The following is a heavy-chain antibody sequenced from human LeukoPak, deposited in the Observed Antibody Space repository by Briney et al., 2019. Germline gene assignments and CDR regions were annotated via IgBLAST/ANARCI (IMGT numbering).Heavy chain of an antibody. CDR3: ARTQNYCGGDCYLFDY. Sequence: TLSLTCTVSGGSISSGDYYWSWIRQPPGKGLEWIGYIYYSGSTYYNPSLKSRVTISVDTSKNQFSLKLSSVTAADTAVYYRARTQNYCGGDCYLFDYWGQGTLVTVSS. J-gene: IGHJ4*02. D-gene: IGHD2-21*01. V-gene: IGHV4-30-4*08. CDR1: GGSISSGDYY. CDR2: IYYSGST.